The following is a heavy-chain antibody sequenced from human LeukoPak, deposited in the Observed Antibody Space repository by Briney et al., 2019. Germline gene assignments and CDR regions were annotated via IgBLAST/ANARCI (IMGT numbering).Heavy chain of an antibody. D-gene: IGHD3-10*01. J-gene: IGHJ4*02. CDR3: ARGPGPLWFGELPFDY. Sequence: GASVKVSCKASGYTFTGYYMHWVRQAPGQGLEWMGWINPNSGGTNYAQKFQGRVTMTRDTSISTAYMELSRLRSDDTAVYDCARGPGPLWFGELPFDYWGQGTLVTVSS. CDR1: GYTFTGYY. CDR2: INPNSGGT. V-gene: IGHV1-2*02.